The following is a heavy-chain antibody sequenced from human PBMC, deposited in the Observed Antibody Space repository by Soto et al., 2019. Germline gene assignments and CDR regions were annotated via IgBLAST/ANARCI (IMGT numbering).Heavy chain of an antibody. CDR2: IIPIFGTA. Sequence: QVQLVQSGAEVKKPGSSVKVSCKASGGTFSSYAISWVRQAPGQGLEWMGGIIPIFGTANYAQKFQGRVTITADESTSTAYMELSSLRSEDTAVYYCARDQVATVVTARSYWYSDLWGRGTLVTVSS. CDR3: ARDQVATVVTARSYWYSDL. CDR1: GGTFSSYA. J-gene: IGHJ2*01. D-gene: IGHD5-12*01. V-gene: IGHV1-69*12.